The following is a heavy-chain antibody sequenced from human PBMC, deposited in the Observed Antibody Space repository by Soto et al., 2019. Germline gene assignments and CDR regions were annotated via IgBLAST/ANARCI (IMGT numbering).Heavy chain of an antibody. CDR2: IFDSGTT. Sequence: PSETLSLTCTVSGGSITSDYSCWSWIRQPPGEGLEWIGHIFDSGTTYTNPSLRSQVAISLDTSKNHFSLTLRSVTAADTAVYYCARETYGDYVGYFDPWGQGIQVTVSS. CDR3: ARETYGDYVGYFDP. J-gene: IGHJ5*02. CDR1: GGSITSDYSC. V-gene: IGHV4-30-4*01. D-gene: IGHD4-17*01.